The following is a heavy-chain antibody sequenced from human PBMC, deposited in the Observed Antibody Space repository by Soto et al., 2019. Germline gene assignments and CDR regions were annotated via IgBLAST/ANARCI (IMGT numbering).Heavy chain of an antibody. J-gene: IGHJ6*03. Sequence: LSLTCAASGFTLSSYWMSWVRQAPGKGLEWVANIKQDGSEKFYVDSVKGRFTISRDNAKNSLYLQMNSLRAEDTAMYYCARDYYDFWSGSYYYYMDVWGKGTTVTVSS. V-gene: IGHV3-7*01. CDR2: IKQDGSEK. CDR1: GFTLSSYW. CDR3: ARDYYDFWSGSYYYYMDV. D-gene: IGHD3-3*01.